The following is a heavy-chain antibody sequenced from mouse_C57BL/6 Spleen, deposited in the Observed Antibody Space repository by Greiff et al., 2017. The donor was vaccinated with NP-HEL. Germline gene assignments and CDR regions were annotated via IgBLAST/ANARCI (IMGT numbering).Heavy chain of an antibody. Sequence: VKLQESGAELVKPGASVKLSCKASGYTFTEYTIHWVKQRSGQGLEWIGWFYPGSGSIKYNEKFKDKATLTADKSSSTVYMELSRLTSEDSAVYFCARHEDEDYYGSHYAMDYWGQGTSVTVSS. V-gene: IGHV1-62-2*01. CDR3: ARHEDEDYYGSHYAMDY. D-gene: IGHD1-1*01. CDR1: GYTFTEYT. J-gene: IGHJ4*01. CDR2: FYPGSGSI.